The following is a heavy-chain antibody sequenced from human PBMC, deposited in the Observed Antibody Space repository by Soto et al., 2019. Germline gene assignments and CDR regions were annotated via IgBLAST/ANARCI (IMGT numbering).Heavy chain of an antibody. J-gene: IGHJ3*02. Sequence: ASVKVSCKASGYTFTGYYMHWVRQAPGQGLEWMGWINPNSGGTNYAQKFQGWVTMTRDTSISTAYMELSRLRSDDTAAYYCARFRGWFGELHDAFAIWGQGTMVPVSS. V-gene: IGHV1-2*04. D-gene: IGHD3-10*01. CDR3: ARFRGWFGELHDAFAI. CDR1: GYTFTGYY. CDR2: INPNSGGT.